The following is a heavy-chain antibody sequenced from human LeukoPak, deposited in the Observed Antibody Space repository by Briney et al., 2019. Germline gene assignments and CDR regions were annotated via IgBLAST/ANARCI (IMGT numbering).Heavy chain of an antibody. Sequence: PGGSLRLSCAASGFTFSSCMHWVRQAPGKGLDWVAFIHFDGNTNFSSDSVKGRFTIPRDNPKNALFLQLSGLRVEDTAVYYCAKGGLDFGGTVYMDVWGKGTTVTIS. CDR2: IHFDGNTN. CDR3: AKGGLDFGGTVYMDV. D-gene: IGHD3-10*01. V-gene: IGHV3-30*02. J-gene: IGHJ6*03. CDR1: GFTFSSC.